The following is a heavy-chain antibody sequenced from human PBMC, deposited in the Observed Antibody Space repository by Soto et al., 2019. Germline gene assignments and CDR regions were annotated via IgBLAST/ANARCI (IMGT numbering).Heavy chain of an antibody. V-gene: IGHV1-46*01. CDR1: GYTFTSYY. D-gene: IGHD4-17*01. J-gene: IGHJ3*02. CDR3: ARTMTTVVTPYDSAIDI. CDR2: INPSGGST. Sequence: ASVKVSCKASGYTFTSYYMHWVRQAPGQGLEWMGIINPSGGSTSYAQKFQGRVTMTRDTSTSTVYMELSSLRSEDTAVYYCARTMTTVVTPYDSAIDIWGQGTMVTVSS.